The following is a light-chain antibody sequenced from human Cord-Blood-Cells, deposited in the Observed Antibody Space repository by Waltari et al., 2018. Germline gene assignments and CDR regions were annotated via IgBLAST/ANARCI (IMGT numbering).Light chain of an antibody. CDR1: SLRSYY. J-gene: IGLJ3*02. CDR2: GKN. CDR3: NSRDSSGNHPNWV. V-gene: IGLV3-19*01. Sequence: SGRPKTPVVFVALGQTVRFTCQGESLRSYYESGYRQKPGQAPVLVTYGKNNRPSGIPDRFSGSSSGNTASLTITGAQAEDEADYYCNSRDSSGNHPNWVFGGGTKLTVL.